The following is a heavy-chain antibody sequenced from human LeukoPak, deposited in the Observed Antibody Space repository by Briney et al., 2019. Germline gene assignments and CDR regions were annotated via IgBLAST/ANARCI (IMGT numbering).Heavy chain of an antibody. CDR3: ARAFSGPSAFFDY. V-gene: IGHV4-31*03. CDR2: IYYSGNT. J-gene: IGHJ4*02. Sequence: SETLSLTCTVSGGPISSGGYFWSWIRQHPGKGLEWIGFIYYSGNTFYNPSLKSRVNISVDTSKKQFSLKLSSVTAADTAVYYCARAFSGPSAFFDYWGQGALVTVSS. CDR1: GGPISSGGYF. D-gene: IGHD3-10*01.